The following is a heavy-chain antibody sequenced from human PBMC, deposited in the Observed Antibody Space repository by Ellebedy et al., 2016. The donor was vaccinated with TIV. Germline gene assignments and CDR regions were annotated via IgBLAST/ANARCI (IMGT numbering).Heavy chain of an antibody. Sequence: GESLKISXAASGFDFSTSGMSWVRQAPGKGLEWVSAISGRGGATYYADSVKGRFTISRDISKNTLYLQMSSLRVADTAIYYCARDPSPVVVAASHFDFWGPGNLVTVSS. D-gene: IGHD2-21*01. J-gene: IGHJ4*02. CDR2: ISGRGGAT. CDR1: GFDFSTSG. CDR3: ARDPSPVVVAASHFDF. V-gene: IGHV3-23*01.